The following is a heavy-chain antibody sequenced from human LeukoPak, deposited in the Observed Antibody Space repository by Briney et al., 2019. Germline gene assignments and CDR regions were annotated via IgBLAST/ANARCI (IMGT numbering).Heavy chain of an antibody. CDR3: ASSRGTFNWFDP. CDR2: IYTSGST. D-gene: IGHD3-16*01. V-gene: IGHV4-4*07. J-gene: IGHJ5*02. Sequence: SETLSLTCTVSGGSISSYYWSWIRQPAGKGLEWIGRIYTSGSTNYNPSLKSRVPMSVDTSKNQFSLKLSSVTAADTAVYYCASSRGTFNWFDPWGQGTLVTVSS. CDR1: GGSISSYY.